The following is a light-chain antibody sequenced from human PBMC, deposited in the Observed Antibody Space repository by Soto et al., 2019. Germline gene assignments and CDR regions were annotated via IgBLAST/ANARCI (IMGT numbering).Light chain of an antibody. CDR3: KSYAGSNTYV. CDR1: KNDIGVYDF. CDR2: EVV. J-gene: IGLJ1*01. V-gene: IGLV2-8*01. Sequence: QSVLTQPPSASGSPGQSVTISCTGAKNDIGVYDFVSWYQHHPGKAPRLIIYEVVQRPSGVPDRFSGSKSGNTASLTVSGLQAADEADYFCKSYAGSNTYVFGSRTRSPS.